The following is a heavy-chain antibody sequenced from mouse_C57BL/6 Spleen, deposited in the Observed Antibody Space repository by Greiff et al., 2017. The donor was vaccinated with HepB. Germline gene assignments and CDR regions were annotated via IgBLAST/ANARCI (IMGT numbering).Heavy chain of an antibody. CDR1: GYTFTSYG. Sequence: VKLVESGAELARPGASVKLSCKASGYTFTSYGISWVKQRTGQGLEWIGEIYPRSGNTYYNEKFKGKATLTADKSSSTAYMELRSLTSEDSAVYFCARRGYDSWGQGTSVTVSS. V-gene: IGHV1-81*01. J-gene: IGHJ4*01. D-gene: IGHD2-4*01. CDR3: ARRGYDS. CDR2: IYPRSGNT.